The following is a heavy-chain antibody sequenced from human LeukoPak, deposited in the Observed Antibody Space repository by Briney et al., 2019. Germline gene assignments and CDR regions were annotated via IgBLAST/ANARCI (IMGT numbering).Heavy chain of an antibody. Sequence: PSETLSLTCTVSGGSISSYYWSWIRQPAGKGLEWIGRIYTSGGTNYNPSLKSRVTMSVDTSKNQFSLKLSSVTAADTAVYYCARYYDSSGYYPNYYYYMDVWGKGTTVTVSS. D-gene: IGHD3-22*01. J-gene: IGHJ6*03. CDR3: ARYYDSSGYYPNYYYYMDV. V-gene: IGHV4-4*07. CDR1: GGSISSYY. CDR2: IYTSGGT.